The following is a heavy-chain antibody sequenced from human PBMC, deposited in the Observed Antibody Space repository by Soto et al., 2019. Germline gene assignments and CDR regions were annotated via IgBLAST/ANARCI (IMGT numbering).Heavy chain of an antibody. CDR1: GGTFSSYA. CDR3: ARPAYCSGGSCYHSHYYYGMDV. CDR2: IIPIFGTA. D-gene: IGHD2-15*01. Sequence: AVKVSCKASGGTFSSYAISWVRQAPGQGLEWMGGIIPIFGTANYAQKFQGRVTITADESTSTAYMELSSLRSEDTAVYYCARPAYCSGGSCYHSHYYYGMDVWGQGTTVTVSS. V-gene: IGHV1-69*13. J-gene: IGHJ6*02.